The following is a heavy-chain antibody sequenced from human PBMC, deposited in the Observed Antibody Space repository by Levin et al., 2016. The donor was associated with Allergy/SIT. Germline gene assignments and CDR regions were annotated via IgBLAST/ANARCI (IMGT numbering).Heavy chain of an antibody. J-gene: IGHJ4*02. CDR1: GYTFTGYY. CDR2: INPNSGDT. V-gene: IGHV1-2*02. CDR3: ARDIYGDYAAIF. Sequence: ASVKVSCKASGYTFTGYYMHWVRQAPGQGLEWMGWINPNSGDTNYAQKFQGRVSMTRDTSISTAYMELRRLRSDDTAMYYCARDIYGDYAAIFWGQGTLVTVSS. D-gene: IGHD4-17*01.